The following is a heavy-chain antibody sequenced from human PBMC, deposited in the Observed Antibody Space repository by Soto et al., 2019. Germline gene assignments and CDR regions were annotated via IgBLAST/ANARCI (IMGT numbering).Heavy chain of an antibody. D-gene: IGHD6-6*01. CDR3: ARENSRIEPRLLQH. Sequence: PGVSLRLSCVASGFIFSDYAMHWARQAPGKGLVWVALISPDGGNQYYSESAKGRFTISRDNSKNTLYLQMNDLRPDDTALYYCARENSRIEPRLLQHWGHGSLVRVSS. V-gene: IGHV3-30-3*01. CDR1: GFIFSDYA. J-gene: IGHJ4*01. CDR2: ISPDGGNQ.